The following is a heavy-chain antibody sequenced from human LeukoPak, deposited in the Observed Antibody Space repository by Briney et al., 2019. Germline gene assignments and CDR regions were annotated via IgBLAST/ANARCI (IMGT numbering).Heavy chain of an antibody. CDR2: IYYSGST. V-gene: IGHV4-59*11. J-gene: IGHJ5*02. CDR3: ARDSPGPYYYDNWFDP. CDR1: GGSTSSHY. Sequence: SETLSLTCTVSGGSTSSHYWSWLRQPPGKGLEWIGYIYYSGSTNYNPSLKSRVTISVDTSKNQFSLKLRSVTAADTAVYYCARDSPGPYYYDNWFDPWGQGTLVTVSS. D-gene: IGHD3-22*01.